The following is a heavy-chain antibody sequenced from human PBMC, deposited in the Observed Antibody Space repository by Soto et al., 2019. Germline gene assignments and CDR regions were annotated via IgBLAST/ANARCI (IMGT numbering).Heavy chain of an antibody. J-gene: IGHJ3*02. Sequence: GASVKVSCKASGGTFSSYAISWVRQAPGQGLEWMGGIIPIFGTANYAQKFQGRVTITADESTSTAYMELSSLRSEDTAVYYCARGRTGATDAFDIWGQGTMVTVSS. CDR1: GGTFSSYA. CDR3: ARGRTGATDAFDI. V-gene: IGHV1-69*13. D-gene: IGHD1-26*01. CDR2: IIPIFGTA.